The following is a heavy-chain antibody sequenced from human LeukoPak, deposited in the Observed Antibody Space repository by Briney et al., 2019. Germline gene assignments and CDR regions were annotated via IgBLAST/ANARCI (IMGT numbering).Heavy chain of an antibody. Sequence: GGSLRLSCAASGFTFSSYSMNWVRQAPGKGLEWVSSISSSSSYIYYADSVKGRFTISRDNAKNSLYLQMNSLRAEDTAVYYCAKGALETLLWFGRWGQGTLVTVSS. J-gene: IGHJ4*02. CDR3: AKGALETLLWFGR. V-gene: IGHV3-21*04. CDR1: GFTFSSYS. D-gene: IGHD3-10*01. CDR2: ISSSSSYI.